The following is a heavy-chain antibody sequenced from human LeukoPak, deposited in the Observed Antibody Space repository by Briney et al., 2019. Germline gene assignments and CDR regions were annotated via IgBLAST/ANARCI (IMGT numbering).Heavy chain of an antibody. J-gene: IGHJ4*02. CDR3: ARDSAGNQYSSGNFDL. V-gene: IGHV3-23*01. CDR2: ISGDTGST. Sequence: GGSLRLSCAASGFTFSGYAMSWLRQAPGKGLEFVSAISGDTGSTFYADSVKGRFTVSRDNSNNTVFLEMNSLTADDTAVYFCARDSAGNQYSSGNFDLWGQGTLVTVSS. CDR1: GFTFSGYA. D-gene: IGHD3-10*01.